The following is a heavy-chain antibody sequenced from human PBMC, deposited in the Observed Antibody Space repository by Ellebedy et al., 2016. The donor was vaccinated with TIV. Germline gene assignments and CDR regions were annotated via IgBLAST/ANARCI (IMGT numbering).Heavy chain of an antibody. CDR2: IHHSGST. D-gene: IGHD2-15*01. Sequence: MPSETLSLTCNVSGYFISSGHYWGWIRQAPGKGLEWIGSIHHSGSTYYNSSLESRVTISVDTSKKQFSLKLNSVTAADTARYYCVRGSRVEKWFDPWGQGTLVTVSS. V-gene: IGHV4-38-2*02. CDR3: VRGSRVEKWFDP. CDR1: GYFISSGHY. J-gene: IGHJ5*02.